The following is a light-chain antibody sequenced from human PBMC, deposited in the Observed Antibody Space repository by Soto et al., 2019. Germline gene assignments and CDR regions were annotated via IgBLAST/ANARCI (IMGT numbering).Light chain of an antibody. CDR1: QSVSSN. CDR2: GAS. J-gene: IGKJ4*01. V-gene: IGKV3-15*01. Sequence: ETVMTQSPATLTVSTGERATLSCRARQSVSSNLAWYQQKTGQTPRLLIYGASTRATGIPASFSVSGSGTESTLHISSLQSEDFAVYYCQQYNDWPPLTFGGGTTVKI. CDR3: QQYNDWPPLT.